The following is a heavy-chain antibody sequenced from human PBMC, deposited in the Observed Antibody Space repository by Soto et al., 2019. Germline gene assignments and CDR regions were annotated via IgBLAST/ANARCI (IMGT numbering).Heavy chain of an antibody. CDR2: IIPVLGVA. D-gene: IGHD1-26*01. V-gene: IGHV1-69*02. CDR1: GGTFSIYT. J-gene: IGHJ5*02. CDR3: ARSGSYENWFDP. Sequence: QVQLVQSGAEVKKPGSSVKVSYKASGGTFSIYTITWVRQVPGQGLEWMGRIIPVLGVANYAQRFQGRVTITADKSTSTTYMELSSLRSEDTAVYYCARSGSYENWFDPWGQGTLVTVSS.